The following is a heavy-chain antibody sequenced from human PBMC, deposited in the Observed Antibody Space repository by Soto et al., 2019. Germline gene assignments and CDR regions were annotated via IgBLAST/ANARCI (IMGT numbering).Heavy chain of an antibody. D-gene: IGHD2-21*01. CDR1: GVTLSNFG. CDR3: VGEVASGY. J-gene: IGHJ4*02. CDR2: ISRDGSTM. Sequence: QVQLVESGGGVVQPGRSLRLSCAASGVTLSNFGMHWVRQAPGKVLEWVAVISRDGSTMFYADSVKGRFTISRDSSTNTLYLQMHSLRGEDTAVYHCVGEVASGYWGQGTLVTVSS. V-gene: IGHV3-30*03.